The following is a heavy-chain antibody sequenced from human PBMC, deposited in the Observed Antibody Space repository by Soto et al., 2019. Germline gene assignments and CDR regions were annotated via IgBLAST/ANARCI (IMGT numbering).Heavy chain of an antibody. CDR2: IYYSGST. J-gene: IGHJ4*02. Sequence: SETLSLTCTVSGGSISSSSYYWGWIRQPPGKGLEWIGSIYYSGSTYHNPSLKSRVTISVDTSKNQFSLKLSSVTAADTAVYYCARLDYFWGSYRYMDNWGQGTLVTVSS. CDR3: ARLDYFWGSYRYMDN. CDR1: GGSISSSSYY. V-gene: IGHV4-39*01. D-gene: IGHD3-16*02.